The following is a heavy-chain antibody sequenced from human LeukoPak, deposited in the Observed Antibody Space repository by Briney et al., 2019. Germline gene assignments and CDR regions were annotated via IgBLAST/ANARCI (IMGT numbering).Heavy chain of an antibody. CDR3: ARGEGYFDF. D-gene: IGHD2-15*01. CDR2: ISVYIGNT. J-gene: IGHJ4*02. CDR1: GYTFTSYG. Sequence: ASVKVSCKASGYTFTSYGITWVRQAPGQGLEWMGWISVYIGNTKYAQNLQGRVTMTTDTSTSTAYMELRSLRSDDSAVYYCARGEGYFDFWGQGTLVTVSS. V-gene: IGHV1-18*01.